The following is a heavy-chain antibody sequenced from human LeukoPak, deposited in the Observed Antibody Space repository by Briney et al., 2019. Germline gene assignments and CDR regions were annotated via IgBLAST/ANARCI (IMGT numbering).Heavy chain of an antibody. Sequence: GGSLRLSCAASGFTFSSYSMNWVRQAPGKGLEWVAVISYDGSDKYYADSVKGRFTISRANSKNTLYLRMISLRAEDTAVYYCARARYDYGDPMDVWGQGTTVTVPS. V-gene: IGHV3-30*03. CDR3: ARARYDYGDPMDV. J-gene: IGHJ6*02. CDR1: GFTFSSYS. CDR2: ISYDGSDK. D-gene: IGHD4-17*01.